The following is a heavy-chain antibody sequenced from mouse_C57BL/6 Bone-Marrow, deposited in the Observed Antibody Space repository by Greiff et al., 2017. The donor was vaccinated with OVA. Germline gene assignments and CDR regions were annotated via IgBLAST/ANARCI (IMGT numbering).Heavy chain of an antibody. CDR1: GFSLTSYG. CDR2: IWSGGST. V-gene: IGHV2-2*01. J-gene: IGHJ4*01. D-gene: IGHD2-2*01. Sequence: QVHVKQSGPGLVQPSQSLSITCTVSGFSLTSYGVHWVRQSPGKGLEWLGVIWSGGSTDYNAAFISRLSISKDNSKSQVFFKMNSLQADDTAIYYCARRRLRRGYYYAMDYWGQGTSVTVSS. CDR3: ARRRLRRGYYYAMDY.